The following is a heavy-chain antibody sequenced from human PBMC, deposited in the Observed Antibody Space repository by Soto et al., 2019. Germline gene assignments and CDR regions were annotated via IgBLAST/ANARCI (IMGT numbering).Heavy chain of an antibody. Sequence: SETLSLTCAVYGGSFSGYYWSWIRQPPGKGLEWIGEINHSGSTNYNPSLKSRVTISVDTSKNQFSLKLSSVTAADTAVYYCAAAGVAAAGTYYYYGMDVWGQGTKVTVSS. V-gene: IGHV4-34*01. D-gene: IGHD6-13*01. CDR1: GGSFSGYY. CDR3: AAAGVAAAGTYYYYGMDV. J-gene: IGHJ6*02. CDR2: INHSGST.